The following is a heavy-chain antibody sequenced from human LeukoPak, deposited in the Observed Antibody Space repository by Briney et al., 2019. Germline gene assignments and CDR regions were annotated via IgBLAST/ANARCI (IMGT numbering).Heavy chain of an antibody. J-gene: IGHJ1*01. CDR1: GGSIISSSYY. V-gene: IGHV4-39*01. CDR2: IYYSGST. Sequence: SETLSLTCTVSGGSIISSSYYWGWIRQPPGKGLEWIGTIYYSGSTYYNPSLKSRVTISVDTSKNQFSLKLSSVTAADTAVYFCASRVGIADEYFQHWGRGTLVTVSS. D-gene: IGHD6-13*01. CDR3: ASRVGIADEYFQH.